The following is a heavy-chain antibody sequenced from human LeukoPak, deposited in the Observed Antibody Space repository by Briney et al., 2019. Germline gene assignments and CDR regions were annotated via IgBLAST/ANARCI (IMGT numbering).Heavy chain of an antibody. CDR3: ARGDYCSASSCLMDV. J-gene: IGHJ6*02. V-gene: IGHV3-48*02. CDR2: ISSSSSYT. D-gene: IGHD2-15*01. CDR1: GFXFSIYC. Sequence: GGSLRLSCAVSGFXFSIYCINWVRQAPGKGLEWVSYISSSSSYTYYADSVKGRFTISRDNAKNSVYLQMNSLRDEDTAVYYCARGDYCSASSCLMDVWGQGTTVTVSS.